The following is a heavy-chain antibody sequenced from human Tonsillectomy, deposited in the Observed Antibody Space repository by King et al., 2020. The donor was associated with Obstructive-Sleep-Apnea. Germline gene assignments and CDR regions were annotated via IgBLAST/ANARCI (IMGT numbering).Heavy chain of an antibody. J-gene: IGHJ6*02. D-gene: IGHD1-7*01. V-gene: IGHV1-24*01. CDR1: GHTLSELS. CDR3: AIDDQELSRMPYGMDV. Sequence: VQLVQSGAEVKKPGASVKVSCKVSGHTLSELSMHWVRQAPGKGLEWMGGFDPEDGETIYTQKFQGRVTMTEDTSTDTAYMELSNLRSEDTAVYYCAIDDQELSRMPYGMDVWGQGTTVTVSS. CDR2: FDPEDGET.